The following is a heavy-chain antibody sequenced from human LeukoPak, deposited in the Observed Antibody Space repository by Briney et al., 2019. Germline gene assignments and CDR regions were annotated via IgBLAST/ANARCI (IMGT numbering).Heavy chain of an antibody. Sequence: ASMKVSCKASGYTFTGYYMHWVRQAPGQWLEWMGWINPNSGGTNYAQKFQGRVTMTRDTSISTAYMEVSRLTSEDTAVYYCTRESLTVAGVDYWGQGTLVTVSS. CDR3: TRESLTVAGVDY. J-gene: IGHJ4*02. D-gene: IGHD6-19*01. CDR2: INPNSGGT. V-gene: IGHV1-2*02. CDR1: GYTFTGYY.